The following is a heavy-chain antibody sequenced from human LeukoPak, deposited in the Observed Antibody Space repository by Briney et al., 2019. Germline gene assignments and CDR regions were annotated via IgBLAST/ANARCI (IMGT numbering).Heavy chain of an antibody. J-gene: IGHJ4*02. Sequence: GGSLRLSCSVSGFTFSTYVMHWVRPAPAKGLEYVSAISSNGDNTYYADSVKGRFTISRDNSKNTLYLQISSLRADDTAVYYCVRGTGYWGQGTLVTVSS. CDR1: GFTFSTYV. CDR2: ISSNGDNT. V-gene: IGHV3-64D*06. CDR3: VRGTGY.